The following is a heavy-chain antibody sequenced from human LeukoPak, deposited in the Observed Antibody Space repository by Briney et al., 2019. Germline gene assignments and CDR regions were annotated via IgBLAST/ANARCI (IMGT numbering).Heavy chain of an antibody. CDR1: GGSISSYY. V-gene: IGHV4-59*01. CDR2: IYYSGST. Sequence: SETLSLTCTVSGGSISSYYWSWIRQPPGKGLEWIGYIYYSGSTNYNPSLKSRVTISVDTSKNQFSLKLSSVTAADTAVYYCARVLGDSSGFFYFDYWGQGTLVTVSS. CDR3: ARVLGDSSGFFYFDY. D-gene: IGHD3-22*01. J-gene: IGHJ4*02.